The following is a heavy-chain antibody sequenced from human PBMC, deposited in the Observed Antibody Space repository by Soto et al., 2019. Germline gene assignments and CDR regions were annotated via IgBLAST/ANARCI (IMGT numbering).Heavy chain of an antibody. CDR3: ARQVRFGGVIVLFDY. J-gene: IGHJ4*02. CDR2: IYYSGST. D-gene: IGHD3-16*02. V-gene: IGHV4-59*08. CDR1: GGSISSYY. Sequence: QVQLQESGPGLVKPSETLSLTCTVSGGSISSYYWSWIRQPPGKGLEWIGYIYYSGSTNYNPSLKSRVTISVDTSKNQFSLKLSSVTAADTAVYYCARQVRFGGVIVLFDYWGQGTLVTVSS.